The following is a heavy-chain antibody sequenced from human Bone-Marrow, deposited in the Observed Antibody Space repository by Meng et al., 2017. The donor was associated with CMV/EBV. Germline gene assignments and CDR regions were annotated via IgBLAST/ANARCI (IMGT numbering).Heavy chain of an antibody. V-gene: IGHV4-59*01. Sequence: GSLRLSCEASGFTFSNAWMNWVRQAPGKGLEWIGYIYYSGSTNYNPSLKSRVTISVDTSKNQFSLKLSSVTAADTAVYYCARSVNYDFWSGSPVGSFDYWGQGTLVTVSS. CDR3: ARSVNYDFWSGSPVGSFDY. J-gene: IGHJ4*02. CDR1: GFTFSNAW. CDR2: IYYSGST. D-gene: IGHD3-3*01.